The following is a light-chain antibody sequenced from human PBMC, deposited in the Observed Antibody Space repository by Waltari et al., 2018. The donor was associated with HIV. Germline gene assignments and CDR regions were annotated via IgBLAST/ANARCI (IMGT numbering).Light chain of an antibody. J-gene: IGKJ4*01. V-gene: IGKV1-12*01. CDR3: QQADSLPLT. Sequence: DIQLTQSPSYVSASVGDTVTVTCRASQDISRSLAWYQQKPGKAPELLIFAASTLQSGVSSRVSGSGSGTSFTITINTLRTEDFATYYCQQADSLPLTFGGGTKVEI. CDR1: QDISRS. CDR2: AAS.